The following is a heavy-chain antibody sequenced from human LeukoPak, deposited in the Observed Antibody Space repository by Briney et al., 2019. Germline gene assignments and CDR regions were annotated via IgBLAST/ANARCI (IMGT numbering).Heavy chain of an antibody. Sequence: SETLSLTCTVSGGSISSSSYYWGWIRQPPGKGLEWIGSIYYSGSTYYNPSLKSRVTISVDTSKNQFSLKLSSVTAADTAVYYRARVLELRLDYWGQGTLVTVSS. D-gene: IGHD1-7*01. J-gene: IGHJ4*02. CDR3: ARVLELRLDY. CDR1: GGSISSSSYY. V-gene: IGHV4-39*07. CDR2: IYYSGST.